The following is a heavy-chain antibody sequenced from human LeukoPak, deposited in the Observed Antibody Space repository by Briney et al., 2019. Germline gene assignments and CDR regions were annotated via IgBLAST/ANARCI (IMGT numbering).Heavy chain of an antibody. CDR3: ARDPKVQAVPDRRNDRNDP. D-gene: IGHD1-1*01. J-gene: IGHJ5*02. CDR2: IITVLPIT. CDR1: GDTFSNYG. V-gene: IGHV1-69*10. Sequence: SLRLSSTASGDTFSNYGIKGGRETPGERRERGGGIITVLPITNYAQKSQGRVTITADKSTSTAYLELSSLSSEDTAVYYCARDPKVQAVPDRRNDRNDPWGQGTLVTVSS.